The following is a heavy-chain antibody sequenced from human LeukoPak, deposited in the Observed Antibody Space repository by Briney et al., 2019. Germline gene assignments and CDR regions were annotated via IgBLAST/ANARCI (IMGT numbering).Heavy chain of an antibody. J-gene: IGHJ4*02. CDR3: ARGGGYSSSWQSDY. CDR2: SNPNSGGT. CDR1: GYTFTGYY. V-gene: IGHV1-2*02. Sequence: ASVKVSCKASGYTFTGYYMHWVRQAPGQGLEWMGWSNPNSGGTNYAQKFQGRVTMTRDTSISTAYMELSRLRSDDTAVYYCARGGGYSSSWQSDYWGQGTLVTVSS. D-gene: IGHD6-13*01.